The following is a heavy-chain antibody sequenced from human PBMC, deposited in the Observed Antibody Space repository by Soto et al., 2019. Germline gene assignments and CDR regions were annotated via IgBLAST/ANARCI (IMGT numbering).Heavy chain of an antibody. Sequence: SETLSLTCTVSGAYLNDYHWGWIRQPPGKGLEWIGYIYYTGSTNYNPSLKSRVIISVDTSKNQFYLGLSSVTAADTAVYYCARAFAIGWYTYYFYYWGQG. CDR2: IYYTGST. V-gene: IGHV4-59*08. D-gene: IGHD6-19*01. CDR3: ARAFAIGWYTYYFYY. CDR1: GAYLNDYH. J-gene: IGHJ4*02.